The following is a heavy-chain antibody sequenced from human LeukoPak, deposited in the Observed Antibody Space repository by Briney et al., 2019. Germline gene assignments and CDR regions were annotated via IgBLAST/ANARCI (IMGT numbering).Heavy chain of an antibody. CDR3: ARGFDHYDFWSCFPASGEWFDP. J-gene: IGHJ5*02. CDR2: ISAYNGNT. V-gene: IGHV1-18*01. Sequence: ASVKVSCKASGYTFTSYGISWVRQAPGQGLEWMGWISAYNGNTNYAQKLQGRVTMTTDTSTSTAYMELRSLRSDDTAVYYCARGFDHYDFWSCFPASGEWFDPWGQGTLVTVSS. D-gene: IGHD3-3*01. CDR1: GYTFTSYG.